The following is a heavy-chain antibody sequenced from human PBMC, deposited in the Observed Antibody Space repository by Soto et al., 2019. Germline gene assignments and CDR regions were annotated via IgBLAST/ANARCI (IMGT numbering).Heavy chain of an antibody. V-gene: IGHV4-39*01. CDR2: IYYSGST. J-gene: IGHJ5*02. Sequence: SETLSLTCTVSGCSITSSSYYWGWIRQPPGKGLEWIGSIYYSGSTYYNPSLKSRVTISVDTSKNQFSLKLTAVTAVDTAVYYCARVPDRWGQGTLVTVSS. D-gene: IGHD2-2*01. CDR3: ARVPDR. CDR1: GCSITSSSYY.